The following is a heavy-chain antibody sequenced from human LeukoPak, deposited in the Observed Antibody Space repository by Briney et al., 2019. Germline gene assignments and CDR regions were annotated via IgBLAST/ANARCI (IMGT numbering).Heavy chain of an antibody. CDR1: GFTFSTYW. J-gene: IGHJ4*02. D-gene: IGHD3-22*01. V-gene: IGHV3-74*01. CDR2: INSDGSST. CDR3: VRDMGYYDKV. Sequence: GGSLRLSCAASGFTFSTYWMHWVRQAPGKGLVWVSRINSDGSSTNCADSVKGRFTISRDNAKNTLYLQMNSLRAEDTAVYYCVRDMGYYDKVWGQGTLVTVSS.